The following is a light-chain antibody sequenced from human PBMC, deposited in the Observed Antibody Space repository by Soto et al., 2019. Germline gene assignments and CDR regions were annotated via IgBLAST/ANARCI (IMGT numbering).Light chain of an antibody. CDR1: QSVSSN. Sequence: ETVMTQSPATLSVSPGERATLSCRASQSVSSNLAWYQQKPGQAPRLLISGASTRATGIPARFSGSGSGTEFTLTISSRQSEDFAVYYCQQYNNWPPYTFGQGTKLEIK. CDR2: GAS. V-gene: IGKV3-15*01. J-gene: IGKJ2*01. CDR3: QQYNNWPPYT.